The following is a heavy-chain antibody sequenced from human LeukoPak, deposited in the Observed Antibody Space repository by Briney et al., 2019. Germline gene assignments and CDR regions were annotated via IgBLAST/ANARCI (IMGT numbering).Heavy chain of an antibody. V-gene: IGHV3-23*05. CDR2: IDIYSTKT. J-gene: IGHJ4*01. CDR1: GFTFSTYA. Sequence: GGSLRLSFATSGFTFSTYAMTWVRQAPGKGLEWVSAIDIYSTKTNYVDSVKGRFTISRDNSKNTLYLQMNSLRGEDTAIYYCARDWKADFWGHGTLVTVSS. CDR3: ARDWKADF. D-gene: IGHD1-1*01.